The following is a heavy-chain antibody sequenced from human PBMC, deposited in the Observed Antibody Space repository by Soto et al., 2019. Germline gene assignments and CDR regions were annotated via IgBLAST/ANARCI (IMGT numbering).Heavy chain of an antibody. CDR1: GFTFSSYW. Sequence: GSLRLSCAASGFTFSSYWMSWVRQAPGKGLEWVANIKQDGSEKYYVDSVKGRFTISRDNAKNSLYLQMNSLRAEDTAVYYCARDAGYSSSWGALYYYYYCMDVWGQGTTVTVSS. J-gene: IGHJ6*02. CDR2: IKQDGSEK. CDR3: ARDAGYSSSWGALYYYYYCMDV. D-gene: IGHD6-13*01. V-gene: IGHV3-7*01.